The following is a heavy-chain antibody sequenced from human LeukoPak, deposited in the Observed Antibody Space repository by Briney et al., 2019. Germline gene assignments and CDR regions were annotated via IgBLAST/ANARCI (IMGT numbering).Heavy chain of an antibody. Sequence: GGSLRLSCAASGFTFSSYWMSWVRQAPGKGLEWVANIKQDGSEKYYADSVKGRFTISRDNSKNTLYLQMNSLRAEDTAVYYCAKGNSYYYYYMDVWGKGTTVTVSS. CDR2: IKQDGSEK. V-gene: IGHV3-7*01. D-gene: IGHD2/OR15-2a*01. CDR3: AKGNSYYYYYMDV. J-gene: IGHJ6*03. CDR1: GFTFSSYW.